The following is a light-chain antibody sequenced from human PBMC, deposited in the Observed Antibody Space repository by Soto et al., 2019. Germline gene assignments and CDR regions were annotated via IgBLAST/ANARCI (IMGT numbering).Light chain of an antibody. J-gene: IGLJ2*01. CDR1: SSNIGGRT. Sequence: QSVLTQPPSASGTPGQRVTISCSGSSSNIGGRTVNWYQQLPGTAPRLLIFNNDQRPSGVPDRFSGSKSGTSASLAISGLQSDDESDYYCAAWDDSLHAVVFGGGTKLTVL. V-gene: IGLV1-44*01. CDR3: AAWDDSLHAVV. CDR2: NND.